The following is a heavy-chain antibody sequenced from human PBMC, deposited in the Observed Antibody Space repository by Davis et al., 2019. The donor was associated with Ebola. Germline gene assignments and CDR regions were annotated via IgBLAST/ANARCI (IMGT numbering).Heavy chain of an antibody. CDR3: ARVGSFGGDY. CDR2: IYYSGST. V-gene: IGHV4-59*01. D-gene: IGHD3-10*01. CDR1: GGSISSYY. J-gene: IGHJ4*02. Sequence: PSETLSLTCTASGGSISSYYWSWIRQPPGKGLEWIGYIYYSGSTNYNPSLKSRVTISVDTSKNQFSLKMGSVTAADTAVDYCARVGSFGGDYWGQGTLVTVSS.